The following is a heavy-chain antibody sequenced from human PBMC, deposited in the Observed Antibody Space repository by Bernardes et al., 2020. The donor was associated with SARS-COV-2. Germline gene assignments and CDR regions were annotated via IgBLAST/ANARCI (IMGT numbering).Heavy chain of an antibody. J-gene: IGHJ4*02. CDR3: AKDSTGDSSGYYIFDY. V-gene: IGHV3-23*01. Sequence: GSLRLSCAASGFTVSSNYMSWVRRAPGKGLEWVSSTTVSGGDIYYADSVKGRFTISRDNYKNTLYLQMNRLRAEDTAVYYCAKDSTGDSSGYYIFDYWGQGTLVTVSS. CDR2: TTVSGGDI. D-gene: IGHD3-22*01. CDR1: GFTVSSNY.